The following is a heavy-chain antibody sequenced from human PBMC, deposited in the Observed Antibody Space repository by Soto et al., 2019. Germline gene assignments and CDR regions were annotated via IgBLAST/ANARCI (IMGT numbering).Heavy chain of an antibody. Sequence: QVHLQESGPGLVKPSGTLALTCAVSGGSISSDKWWTWVRQPPGKGLEWIGEISHRGSTNYSPSFQSRLSLSVDTTNTQFSLILTSVTAADTAVYYCAAIPLTAGVVSGRFDPWGQGIMVTVSS. V-gene: IGHV4-4*02. CDR2: ISHRGST. CDR3: AAIPLTAGVVSGRFDP. J-gene: IGHJ5*02. D-gene: IGHD3-3*01. CDR1: GGSISSDKW.